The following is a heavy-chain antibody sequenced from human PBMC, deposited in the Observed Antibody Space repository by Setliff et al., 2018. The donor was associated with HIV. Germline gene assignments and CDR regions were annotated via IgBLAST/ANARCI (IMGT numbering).Heavy chain of an antibody. D-gene: IGHD3-22*01. CDR2: ISSSSSYI. CDR1: GFTFGSYS. CDR3: ARESYYDSSGPLFH. Sequence: GGSLRLSCAASGFTFGSYSMNWVRQAPGKGLEGVSSISSSSSYIYYADSVKVRFTISRDNAKTSLYLQMNSLRAEDTAVYYCARESYYDSSGPLFHWGQGTLVTVSS. J-gene: IGHJ4*02. V-gene: IGHV3-21*01.